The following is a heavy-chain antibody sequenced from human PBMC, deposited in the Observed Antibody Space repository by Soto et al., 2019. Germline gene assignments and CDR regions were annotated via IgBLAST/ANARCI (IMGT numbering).Heavy chain of an antibody. J-gene: IGHJ4*02. V-gene: IGHV3-15*01. Sequence: GGSLRLSCVASEFTFSNAWMSWVRQAPGKGLEWVGRIKSETDGGTTDYAAPVKGRFTISRDDSKSTVYLQMDSLKTEDTAVYDCTTGLNRQSVSDDWGQGIVVTGSS. CDR1: EFTFSNAW. CDR3: TTGLNRQSVSDD. CDR2: IKSETDGGTT.